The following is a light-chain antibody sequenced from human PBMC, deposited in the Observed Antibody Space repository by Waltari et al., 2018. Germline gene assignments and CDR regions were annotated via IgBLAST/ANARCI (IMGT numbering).Light chain of an antibody. V-gene: IGLV2-14*03. CDR1: NLDLGGYNL. J-gene: IGLJ2*01. Sequence: QPALTQPAPVPGSPGRSLSIPCSGTNLDLGGYNLPSWYQQPPGKAPKLLIFVVSNRPSGVSPRFSGSKSGNMASLTISGLRADDEGLYFCSSYTSLNTVVFGGGTSLTVL. CDR3: SSYTSLNTVV. CDR2: VVS.